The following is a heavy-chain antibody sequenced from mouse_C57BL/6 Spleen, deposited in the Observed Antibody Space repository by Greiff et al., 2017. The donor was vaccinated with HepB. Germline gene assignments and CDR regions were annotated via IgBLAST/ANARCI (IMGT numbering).Heavy chain of an antibody. J-gene: IGHJ4*01. Sequence: QVHVKQSGAELVKPGASVKLSCKASGYTFTSYWMHWVKQRPGQGLEWIGMIHPNSGSTNYNEKFKSKATLTVDKSSSTAYMQLSSLTSEDSAVYYCAREDYSNYYAMDYWGQGTSVTVSS. CDR1: GYTFTSYW. CDR2: IHPNSGST. V-gene: IGHV1-64*01. D-gene: IGHD2-5*01. CDR3: AREDYSNYYAMDY.